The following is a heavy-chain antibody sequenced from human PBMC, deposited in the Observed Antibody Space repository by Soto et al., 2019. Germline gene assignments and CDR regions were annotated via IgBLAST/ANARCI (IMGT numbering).Heavy chain of an antibody. Sequence: GSSGKVSWRASGYTFTSYVMHCGRWAHGQGRELMGIVNPGGGSTSYAQKLQCRVTMTTDTSTSTVYMELSSLRSEDTAVYYCARELYPTYRTQAFDIWGQGTMVTVSS. J-gene: IGHJ3*02. D-gene: IGHD2-2*01. V-gene: IGHV1-46*01. CDR1: GYTFTSYV. CDR3: ARELYPTYRTQAFDI. CDR2: VNPGGGST.